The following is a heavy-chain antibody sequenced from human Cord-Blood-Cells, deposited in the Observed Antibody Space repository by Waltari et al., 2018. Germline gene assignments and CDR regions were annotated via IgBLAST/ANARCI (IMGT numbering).Heavy chain of an antibody. CDR1: GGSISSSCYY. CDR3: ARSIAVAGTYFQH. J-gene: IGHJ1*01. V-gene: IGHV4-39*07. CDR2: IYYSGST. Sequence: QLQLQESGPGLVKPSATLPLTRTVSGGSISSSCYYWGWHRQPPGKGLEWIGSIYYSGSTYYNPSLKSRVTISVDTSKNQFSLKLSSVTAADTAVYYCARSIAVAGTYFQHWGQGTLVTVSS. D-gene: IGHD6-19*01.